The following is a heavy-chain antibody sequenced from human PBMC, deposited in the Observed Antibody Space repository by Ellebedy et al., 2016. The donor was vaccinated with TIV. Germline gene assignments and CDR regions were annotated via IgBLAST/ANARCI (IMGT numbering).Heavy chain of an antibody. CDR2: IIPILGIA. V-gene: IGHV1-69*04. CDR3: ARDRLGNVDTAMVSSLYYGMDV. Sequence: SVKVSXXASGGTFSSYAISWVRQAPGQGLEWMGRIIPILGIANYAQKFQGRVTITADKSTSTAYMELSSLRSEDTAVYYCARDRLGNVDTAMVSSLYYGMDVWGQGTTVTVSS. CDR1: GGTFSSYA. D-gene: IGHD5-18*01. J-gene: IGHJ6*02.